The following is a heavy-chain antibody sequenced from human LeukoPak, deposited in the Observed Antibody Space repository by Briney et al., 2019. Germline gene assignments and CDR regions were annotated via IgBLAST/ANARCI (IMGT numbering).Heavy chain of an antibody. Sequence: GGSLQISCQGSGYSFTSYWIGWGRQLPGKGREGMGIIYPGASDTRYSPSFQAQVTISADKSISTAYLQWSSLKASDTAMYSGARRNYDFWSGYYYYYMDVWGKGTTVTVSS. J-gene: IGHJ6*03. V-gene: IGHV5-51*01. D-gene: IGHD3-3*01. CDR1: GYSFTSYW. CDR3: ARRNYDFWSGYYYYYMDV. CDR2: IYPGASDT.